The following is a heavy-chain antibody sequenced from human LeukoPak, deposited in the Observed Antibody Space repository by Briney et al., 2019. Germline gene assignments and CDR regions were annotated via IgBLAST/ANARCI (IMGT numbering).Heavy chain of an antibody. Sequence: AGGSLRLSCAASGFTFSGYAMSWVRQAPGKGLEWVSAISGSGGSTYYADSVKGRFTISRDNSKNTLYLQMNSLRAEDTAVYYCAKFRTPYSSSWSGPDAFDIWGQGTLVTVSS. D-gene: IGHD6-13*01. CDR2: ISGSGGST. CDR1: GFTFSGYA. CDR3: AKFRTPYSSSWSGPDAFDI. J-gene: IGHJ3*02. V-gene: IGHV3-23*01.